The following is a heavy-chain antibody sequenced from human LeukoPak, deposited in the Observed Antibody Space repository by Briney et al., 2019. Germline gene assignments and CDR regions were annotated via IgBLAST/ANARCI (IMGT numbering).Heavy chain of an antibody. J-gene: IGHJ4*02. CDR2: ITDSGGDT. CDR1: GFTFSVYA. CDR3: AXGSXSSRPYYFDF. Sequence: GGSLRLSCAASGFTFSVYAMSWVRQAPGKGLEWVSAITDSGGDTYHADSVKGRLTISRDNSKNTLYLQMNSLRDEDTAVYYCAXGSXSSRPYYFDFWGQGTLVTVSS. V-gene: IGHV3-23*01. D-gene: IGHD6-6*01.